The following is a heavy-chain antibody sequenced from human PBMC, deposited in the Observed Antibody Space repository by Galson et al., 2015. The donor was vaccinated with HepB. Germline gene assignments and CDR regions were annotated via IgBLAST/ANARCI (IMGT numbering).Heavy chain of an antibody. CDR1: GFTFSSYG. J-gene: IGHJ6*02. CDR2: ISYDGSNK. Sequence: SLRLSCAASGFTFSSYGMHWVRQAPGKGLEWVAVISYDGSNKYYADSVKGRFTISRDNSKNTLYLQMNSLRAEDTAVYYCAKDDYGDYVDYYYYGMDVWGQGTTVTVSS. D-gene: IGHD4-17*01. CDR3: AKDDYGDYVDYYYYGMDV. V-gene: IGHV3-30*18.